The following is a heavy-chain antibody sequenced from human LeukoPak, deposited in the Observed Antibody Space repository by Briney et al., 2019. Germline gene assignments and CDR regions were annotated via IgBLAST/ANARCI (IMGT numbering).Heavy chain of an antibody. CDR2: IYYSGST. CDR3: ARAYYYASSAFDI. J-gene: IGHJ3*02. D-gene: IGHD3-22*01. V-gene: IGHV4-59*08. CDR1: SGSISNYY. Sequence: SETLSLTCTVSSGSISNYYWSWIRQPPGKGLEWIGYIYYSGSTNYNPSLKSRVTISVDTSKNQFSLKLSSVTAADTAAYYCARAYYYASSAFDIWGQGTMVTVSS.